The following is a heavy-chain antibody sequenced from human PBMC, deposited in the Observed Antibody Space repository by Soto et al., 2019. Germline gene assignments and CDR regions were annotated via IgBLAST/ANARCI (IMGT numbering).Heavy chain of an antibody. Sequence: PGESLKISCKSSGYSFTDYWIGWVRQMPGKGLEWMGIIYPGDSDARYRPSFQGQVTISVDTSIKTPFLRWNRLMAADTAMYYCARQADHHILTGYLFYVYYWGQGCRVNGSS. CDR1: GYSFTDYW. CDR2: IYPGDSDA. CDR3: ARQADHHILTGYLFYVYY. D-gene: IGHD3-9*01. V-gene: IGHV5-51*01. J-gene: IGHJ4*02.